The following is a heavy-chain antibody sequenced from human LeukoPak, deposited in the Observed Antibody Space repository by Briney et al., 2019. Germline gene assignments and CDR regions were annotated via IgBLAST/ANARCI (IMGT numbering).Heavy chain of an antibody. J-gene: IGHJ6*03. CDR3: ARSNYDILTGYQRPYYYYYMDV. D-gene: IGHD3-9*01. V-gene: IGHV4-34*01. CDR1: GGPFRGYY. Sequence: SETLSLTCAVYGGPFRGYYWSWIRQPPGKGLEWIGEINQCRSTNYNPSLKSRVTISVDTSKNQFCLELSSVTAADTAVYYCARSNYDILTGYQRPYYYYYMDVWGKGTTVTISS. CDR2: INQCRST.